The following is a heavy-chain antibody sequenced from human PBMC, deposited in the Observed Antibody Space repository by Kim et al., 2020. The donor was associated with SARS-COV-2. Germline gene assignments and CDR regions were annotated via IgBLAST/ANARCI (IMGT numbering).Heavy chain of an antibody. Sequence: YADSVKGRFTVSRDNAKNTLYLQMASLRAEDTALYYCAKDHESSGWPTFDYWGQGILVTVSS. V-gene: IGHV3-23*01. CDR3: AKDHESSGWPTFDY. J-gene: IGHJ4*02. D-gene: IGHD3-22*01.